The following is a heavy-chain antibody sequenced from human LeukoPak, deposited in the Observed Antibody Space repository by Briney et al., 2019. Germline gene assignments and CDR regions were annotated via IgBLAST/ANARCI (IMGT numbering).Heavy chain of an antibody. D-gene: IGHD3-10*01. CDR2: ISGTSGTI. V-gene: IGHV3-48*01. CDR3: ARDQGRGHDY. Sequence: GGSLRLSCAASGFTFDDYAMHWVRQAPGKGLEWVSIISGTSGTIYADSVKGRFIISRDNAKNSLSLQMNSLRAEDAAVYYCARDQGRGHDYWGQGTLVTVSS. J-gene: IGHJ4*02. CDR1: GFTFDDYA.